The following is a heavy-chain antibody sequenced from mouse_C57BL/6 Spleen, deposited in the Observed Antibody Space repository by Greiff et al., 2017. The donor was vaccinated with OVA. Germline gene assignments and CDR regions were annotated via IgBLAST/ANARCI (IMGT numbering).Heavy chain of an antibody. Sequence: EVQLQQSVAELVRPGASVPLSCTASGFNLNNTYMHWVKQRPEQGLEWLGRIDPANGNTKYAPKFQGKATITADTSSNTAYLQLSSLTSEDTAIYYWARTSNYKGHYYAMDDWGQGTSVTVSS. CDR3: ARTSNYKGHYYAMDD. V-gene: IGHV14-3*01. D-gene: IGHD2-5*01. CDR2: IDPANGNT. J-gene: IGHJ4*01. CDR1: GFNLNNTY.